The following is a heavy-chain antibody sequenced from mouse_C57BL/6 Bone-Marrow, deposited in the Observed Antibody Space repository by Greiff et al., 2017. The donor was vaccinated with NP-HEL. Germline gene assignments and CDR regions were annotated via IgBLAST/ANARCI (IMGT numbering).Heavy chain of an antibody. V-gene: IGHV1-59*01. Sequence: VQLQQPGAELVRPGTSVKLSCKASGYTFTSYWMHWVKQRPGQGLEWIGVIDPSDSYTNYNQKFKGKATLTVDTSSSTAYMQLSSLTSEDSAVYYSARVSTMVKWFANWGQGTLVTVSA. CDR3: ARVSTMVKWFAN. CDR2: IDPSDSYT. D-gene: IGHD2-2*01. J-gene: IGHJ3*01. CDR1: GYTFTSYW.